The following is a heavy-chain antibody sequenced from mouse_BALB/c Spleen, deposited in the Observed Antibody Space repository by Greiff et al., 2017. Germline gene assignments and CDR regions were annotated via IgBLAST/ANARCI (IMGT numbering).Heavy chain of an antibody. CDR2: ISSGGGST. V-gene: IGHV5-12-1*01. Sequence: EVQLVESGGGLVKPGGSLKLSCAASGFAFSSYDMSWVRQTPEKRLEWVAYISSGGGSTYYPDTVKGRFTISRDNAKNTLYLQMSSLKSEDTAMYYCARLSYWGQGTLVTVSA. J-gene: IGHJ3*01. CDR1: GFAFSSYD. CDR3: ARLSY.